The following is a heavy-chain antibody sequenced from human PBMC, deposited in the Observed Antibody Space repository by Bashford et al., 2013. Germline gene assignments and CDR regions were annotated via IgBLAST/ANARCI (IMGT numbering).Heavy chain of an antibody. V-gene: IGHV5-10-1*04. CDR1: GYSFTSYW. Sequence: GESLKISCKGSGYSFTSYWISWVRQMPGKGLEWMGRIDPSDSYTRYSPSFQGQVTISVDKSISTAYLQWSSLKASDTAMYYCARHEYTSGWRDFDYWGQGTLVTVSS. D-gene: IGHD6-19*01. CDR3: ARHEYTSGWRDFDY. J-gene: IGHJ4*02. CDR2: IDPSDSYT.